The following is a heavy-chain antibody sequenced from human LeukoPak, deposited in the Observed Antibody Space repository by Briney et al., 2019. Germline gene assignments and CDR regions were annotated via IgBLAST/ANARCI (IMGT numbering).Heavy chain of an antibody. CDR2: IYPGDCDT. J-gene: IGHJ5*02. D-gene: IGHD4-17*01. CDR3: ARQMDYGDYANWFDP. V-gene: IGHV5-51*01. CDR1: GCSFTSYW. Sequence: GAALKISCKGSGCSFTSYWIGWVRQMPGKGLEWMGIIYPGDCDTRYSPSFQGQVTISADKSISTAYLQWSSLKASDTAMYYCARQMDYGDYANWFDPWGQGTLVTVSS.